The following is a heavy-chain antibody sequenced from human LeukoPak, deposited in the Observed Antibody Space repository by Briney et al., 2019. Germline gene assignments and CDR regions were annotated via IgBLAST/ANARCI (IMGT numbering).Heavy chain of an antibody. CDR2: IYTSGST. D-gene: IGHD1-26*01. V-gene: IGHV4-4*09. CDR3: ARLSGSYYSVENNWFDP. CDR1: GGSVSSYY. Sequence: SETLSLTCTVPGGSVSSYYWSWIRQPPGKGLEWIGYIYTSGSTNYNPSLKSRVTISVDTSKNQFSLKLSSVTAADTAVYYCARLSGSYYSVENNWFDPWGQGTLVTVSS. J-gene: IGHJ5*02.